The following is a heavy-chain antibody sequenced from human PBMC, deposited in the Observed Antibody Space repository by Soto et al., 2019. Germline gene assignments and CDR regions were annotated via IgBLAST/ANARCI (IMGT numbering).Heavy chain of an antibody. D-gene: IGHD2-8*01. CDR3: ARDNDRPQLGGNCYYILDV. J-gene: IGHJ6*02. CDR1: GGTFRTAA. V-gene: IGHV1-69*12. CDR2: IMPVFRTP. Sequence: QVHLEQSGAEVKKPGSSVKVSCKASGGTFRTAAVSWVRQAPGQGLEWLGGIMPVFRTPDYAQKFQGRVTITADESTSTAYMELSGLRSDDTAVYYCARDNDRPQLGGNCYYILDVWGQGTTITVSS.